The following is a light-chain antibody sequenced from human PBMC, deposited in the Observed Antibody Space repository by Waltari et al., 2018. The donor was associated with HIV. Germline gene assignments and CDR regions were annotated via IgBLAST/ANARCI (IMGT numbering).Light chain of an antibody. CDR1: QGIGNY. V-gene: IGKV1-27*01. Sequence: DTQMTQSPSSLSASIGDRVTITCRASQGIGNYLAWYQQKPGKVPKLLIYAASSLQSGVPSRFSGSGSGTYFTLTISSLQPEDVATYYCQKFNSAPLTFGPGTNVDLK. CDR3: QKFNSAPLT. J-gene: IGKJ3*01. CDR2: AAS.